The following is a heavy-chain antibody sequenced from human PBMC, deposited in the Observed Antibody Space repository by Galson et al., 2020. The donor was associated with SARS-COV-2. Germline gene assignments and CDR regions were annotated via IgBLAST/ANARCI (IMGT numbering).Heavy chain of an antibody. CDR1: GYTFTDYY. D-gene: IGHD3-9*01. J-gene: IGHJ6*02. V-gene: IGHV1-2*02. Sequence: ASVKVSCKASGYTFTDYYIHWVRQAPGQGLEWMGWINPKSGGTNYAQKFEGRVTMTRDTSITTAYMELSRLRADDTAVDYCARLRYYDVLTGYIVDVGGQGTMVTVSS. CDR3: ARLRYYDVLTGYIVDV. CDR2: INPKSGGT.